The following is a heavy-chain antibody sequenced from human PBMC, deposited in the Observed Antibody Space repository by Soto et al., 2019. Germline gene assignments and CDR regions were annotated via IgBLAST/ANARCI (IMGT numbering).Heavy chain of an antibody. CDR3: ARSLWFGELH. CDR1: GFSLSTTGVG. J-gene: IGHJ4*02. Sequence: QITLKESGPTLVKPTQTLTLTCSCSGFSLSTTGVGVGWIRQSPGKALEWLAIIYWDNDKRYSPSLKSRVTITKDTSKNQVVLTVTNMDPVDTGTSYCARSLWFGELHWGQGALVTVSS. CDR2: IYWDNDK. D-gene: IGHD3-10*01. V-gene: IGHV2-5*02.